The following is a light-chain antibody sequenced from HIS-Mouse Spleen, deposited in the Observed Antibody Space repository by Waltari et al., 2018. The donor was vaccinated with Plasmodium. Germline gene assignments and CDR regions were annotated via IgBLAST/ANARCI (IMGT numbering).Light chain of an antibody. J-gene: IGKJ3*01. Sequence: EIVMTQPPATLSVSPGERATLSCRASQSVRSNLAWYQQKPGQAPRLLIYGASTRATGIPARFSGSGSGTEFTLTISSLQSEDFAVYYCQQYNNWSFTFGPGTKVDIK. CDR3: QQYNNWSFT. V-gene: IGKV3-15*01. CDR2: GAS. CDR1: QSVRSN.